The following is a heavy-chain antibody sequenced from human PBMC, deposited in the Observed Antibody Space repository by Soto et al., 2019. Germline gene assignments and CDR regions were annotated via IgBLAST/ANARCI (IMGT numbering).Heavy chain of an antibody. J-gene: IGHJ5*02. CDR3: ARVRRDYSSSYGGDNWFDP. CDR1: GGSISSYY. CDR2: IYYSGST. Sequence: PSETLSLTCTVSGGSISSYYWSWIRQPPGKGLEWIGYIYYSGSTNYNPSLKSRVTISVDTSKNQLSLKLSSVTAADTAVYYCARVRRDYSSSYGGDNWFDPWGQGNLVTVSS. D-gene: IGHD6-6*01. V-gene: IGHV4-59*01.